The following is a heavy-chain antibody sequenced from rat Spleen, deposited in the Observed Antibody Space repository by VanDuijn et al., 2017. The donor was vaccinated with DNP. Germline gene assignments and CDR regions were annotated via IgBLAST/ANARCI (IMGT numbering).Heavy chain of an antibody. CDR3: ARFGTYYYVMDA. CDR1: GYSITSNY. CDR2: ISYGGNT. J-gene: IGHJ4*01. V-gene: IGHV3-1*01. Sequence: EVQLQESGPGLVKPSQSLSLTCSVTGYSITSNYWGWVRKFPGNKMEWMGYISYGGNTAYNPSLKSRISITRDTSKNQFFLQLNSVTTEDTATYYCARFGTYYYVMDAWGQGASVTVSS.